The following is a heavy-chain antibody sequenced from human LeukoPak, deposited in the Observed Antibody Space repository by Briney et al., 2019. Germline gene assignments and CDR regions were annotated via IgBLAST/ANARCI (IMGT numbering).Heavy chain of an antibody. V-gene: IGHV4-34*01. D-gene: IGHD5-12*01. CDR3: ARGGTVDIVATIQNWFDP. J-gene: IGHJ5*02. CDR2: INHSGST. Sequence: SETLSLTCAVYGGSFSGYYWSWIRQPPGKGLDWIGEINHSGSTNYNPSLKSRVTISVDTSKNQYSLKLSSVTAADTAVYYCARGGTVDIVATIQNWFDPWGQGTLVTVSS. CDR1: GGSFSGYY.